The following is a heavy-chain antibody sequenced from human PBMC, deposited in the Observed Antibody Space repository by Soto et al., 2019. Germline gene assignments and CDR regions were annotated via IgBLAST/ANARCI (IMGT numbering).Heavy chain of an antibody. CDR3: ARQMRGGYNSGWFDP. J-gene: IGHJ5*02. CDR1: GGSIISSSYY. D-gene: IGHD5-12*01. V-gene: IGHV4-39*01. Sequence: PSETLSLTCTFSGGSIISSSYYWGWIRQPPGKGLEWIGSIYYSGSTYYNPSLKSRVTISVDTSKNQFSLKLSSVTAADTAVYYCARQMRGGYNSGWFDPWGQGTLVTVSS. CDR2: IYYSGST.